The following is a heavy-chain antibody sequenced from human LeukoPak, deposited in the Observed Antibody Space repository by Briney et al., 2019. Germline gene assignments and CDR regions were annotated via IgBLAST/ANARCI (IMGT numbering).Heavy chain of an antibody. Sequence: GGSLRLSCAASGFTFSTSGMHWVRQAPGKGLEWVAVTSSDGTDKYYADSVKGRFTISRDNSKSTLYLQMDSLRAEDTALYYCAKGSGINHYHWIDPWGQGTLVTVSS. CDR2: TSSDGTDK. CDR3: AKGSGINHYHWIDP. J-gene: IGHJ5*02. V-gene: IGHV3-30*12. D-gene: IGHD1-14*01. CDR1: GFTFSTSG.